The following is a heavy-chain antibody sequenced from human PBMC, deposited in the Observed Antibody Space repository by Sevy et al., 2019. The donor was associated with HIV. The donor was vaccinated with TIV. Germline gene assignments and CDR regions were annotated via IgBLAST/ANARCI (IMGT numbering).Heavy chain of an antibody. CDR3: AIFKYYDFWSGYYIGFDP. Sequence: ASVKVSCKASGYTFTSYDINWVRQATGQGLEWMGWMNPNSGNTGYAQKFQGRVTMTRNTSISTAYMVLSSLRSEDTAVYYCAIFKYYDFWSGYYIGFDPWGQGTLVTVSS. J-gene: IGHJ5*02. CDR1: GYTFTSYD. D-gene: IGHD3-3*01. V-gene: IGHV1-8*01. CDR2: MNPNSGNT.